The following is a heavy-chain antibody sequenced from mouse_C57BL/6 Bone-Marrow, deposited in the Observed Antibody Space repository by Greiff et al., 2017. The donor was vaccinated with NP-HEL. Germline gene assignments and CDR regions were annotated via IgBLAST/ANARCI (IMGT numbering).Heavy chain of an antibody. V-gene: IGHV1-63*01. CDR1: GYTFTNYW. Sequence: VQLQESGAELVRPGTSVKMSCKASGYTFTNYWIGWAKQRPGHGLEWIGDIYPGGGSTNYNEKFKGKATLTADKSSSTAYMQFSSLTSEDSAIYYCARYWLLPYYFDYWGQGTTLTVSS. J-gene: IGHJ2*01. CDR3: ARYWLLPYYFDY. D-gene: IGHD2-3*01. CDR2: IYPGGGST.